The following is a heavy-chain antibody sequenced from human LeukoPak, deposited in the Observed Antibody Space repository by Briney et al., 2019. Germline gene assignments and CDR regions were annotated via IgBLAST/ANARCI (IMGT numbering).Heavy chain of an antibody. J-gene: IGHJ5*02. CDR1: GGSIRSSYYY. D-gene: IGHD1-26*01. V-gene: IGHV4-61*01. CDR3: VRGPSVGATTIAP. Sequence: SETLSLTCTVSGGSIRSSYYYWSWIRQPPGKGPEWIGYIHYSGSTKYNPSLKGRVTISLDTSKNQFSLKLNSVTAADTAVYYCVRGPSVGATTIAPGGQGTLVTVSP. CDR2: IHYSGST.